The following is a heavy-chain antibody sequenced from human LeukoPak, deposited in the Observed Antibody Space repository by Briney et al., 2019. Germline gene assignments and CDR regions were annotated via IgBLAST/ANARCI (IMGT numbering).Heavy chain of an antibody. V-gene: IGHV5-51*01. Sequence: GESLQISCKASGYSFTSYWIGRVRQLPRKDREGMVIIYPGSSDTRYNPSFQSQVTISADKSISTSYLQWSSLKASDTAMYYCARAPGATKDYYFDYWGQGTLVTVSS. D-gene: IGHD5-12*01. CDR3: ARAPGATKDYYFDY. CDR1: GYSFTSYW. CDR2: IYPGSSDT. J-gene: IGHJ4*02.